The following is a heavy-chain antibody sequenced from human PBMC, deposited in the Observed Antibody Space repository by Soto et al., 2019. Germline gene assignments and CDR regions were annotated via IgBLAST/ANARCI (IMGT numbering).Heavy chain of an antibody. CDR1: GYTFTGYY. D-gene: IGHD2-2*01. J-gene: IGHJ6*02. CDR2: INPNSGGT. V-gene: IGHV1-2*04. CDR3: ARAGYCSSTSCRSYYGMDV. Sequence: GASVKVSCKASGYTFTGYYMHWVRQAPGQGLEWMGWINPNSGGTNYAQKFQGWVTMTRDTSISTAYMELSRLRSDDTAVYYCARAGYCSSTSCRSYYGMDVWGQGTTVTVSS.